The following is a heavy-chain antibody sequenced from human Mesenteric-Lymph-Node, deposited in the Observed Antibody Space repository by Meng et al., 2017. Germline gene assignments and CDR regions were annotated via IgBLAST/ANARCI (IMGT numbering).Heavy chain of an antibody. CDR2: TNYRSKWYN. J-gene: IGHJ4*02. CDR1: RDCGSSNSAA. D-gene: IGHD6-13*01. Sequence: HAPRHQPCPVRVQPTQTLAPTYAICRDCGSSNSAACNWIRQSPSRELEWLVRTNYRSKWYNDYAVSVKSRITLNPDTSKNQFSLQLNSVTPEDTAVYYCAREADTSRTGLGYWGQGTLVTVSS. CDR3: AREADTSRTGLGY. V-gene: IGHV6-1*01.